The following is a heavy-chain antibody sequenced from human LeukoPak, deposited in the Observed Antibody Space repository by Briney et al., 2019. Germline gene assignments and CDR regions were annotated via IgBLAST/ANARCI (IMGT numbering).Heavy chain of an antibody. J-gene: IGHJ5*02. D-gene: IGHD3-22*01. V-gene: IGHV1-18*01. CDR2: ISGYNGNT. CDR1: GYTFSSYG. CDR3: ARDEARYSSGYYPNWFDP. Sequence: ASVKVSCKASGYTFSSYGISWVRQAPGQGLEWMGWISGYNGNTHNAHNLQGRVTMTTDTSTSTAYMELRSLRSDDTAVYYCARDEARYSSGYYPNWFDPWGQGTLVTVSS.